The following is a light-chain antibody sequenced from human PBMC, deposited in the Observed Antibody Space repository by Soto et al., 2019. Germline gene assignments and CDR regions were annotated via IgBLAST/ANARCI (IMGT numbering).Light chain of an antibody. CDR3: QQYGSSSIT. V-gene: IGKV3-20*01. Sequence: EIVLTQSPGTLSLSPGERATLTCRASQSVSSSYLAWYQQKPGQAPRLLIYDASSRATGIPDRFSGSGSGTDFTLTISRLEPEDFAMYYCQQYGSSSITFXQGTRMEIK. CDR1: QSVSSSY. J-gene: IGKJ5*01. CDR2: DAS.